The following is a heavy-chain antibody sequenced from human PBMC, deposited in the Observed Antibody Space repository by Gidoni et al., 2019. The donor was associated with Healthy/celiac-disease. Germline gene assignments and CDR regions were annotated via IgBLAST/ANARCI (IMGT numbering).Heavy chain of an antibody. Sequence: QVQLVQSGAEVTQPGASVNVSCHAAGYTFTSYGISWVRQDPGQGLEWMGWISPYNGNTNYAQELQGRVTMTTDTSTSTAYMELRGLGSDETAVYYCAGVSRMIAAALDVWGQGTTVTVSS. V-gene: IGHV1-18*04. CDR3: AGVSRMIAAALDV. J-gene: IGHJ6*02. CDR1: GYTFTSYG. D-gene: IGHD6-13*01. CDR2: ISPYNGNT.